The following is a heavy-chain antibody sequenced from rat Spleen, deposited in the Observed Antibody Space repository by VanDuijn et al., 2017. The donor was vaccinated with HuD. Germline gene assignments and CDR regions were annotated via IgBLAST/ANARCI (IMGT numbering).Heavy chain of an antibody. CDR3: ARHYGGYSEYVMDA. Sequence: EVQLVESDGGLVQPGRSLKLSCVASGFTFNNYWLSWVRQTPGKGLDWVASITKDGGSLFYRDSVKGRFTVYRDNAKSTLYLQMDSLRSEDTATYYCARHYGGYSEYVMDAWGQGASVTVSS. D-gene: IGHD1-11*01. J-gene: IGHJ4*01. CDR2: ITKDGGSL. CDR1: GFTFNNYW. V-gene: IGHV5-31*01.